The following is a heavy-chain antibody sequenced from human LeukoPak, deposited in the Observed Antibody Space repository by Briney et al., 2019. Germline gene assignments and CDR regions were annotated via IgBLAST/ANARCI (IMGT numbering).Heavy chain of an antibody. CDR1: GYTFTGYY. CDR3: ARARNGANEWNYDYIWGSYLWYFDY. Sequence: ASVKVSCKASGYTFTGYYMHWVRQAPGQGLEWMGWINPNSGGTNYAQKFQGRVTMTRDTSISTAYMELSRLRSDDTAVYYCARARNGANEWNYDYIWGSYLWYFDYWGQGTLVTVSS. V-gene: IGHV1-2*02. CDR2: INPNSGGT. J-gene: IGHJ4*02. D-gene: IGHD3-16*02.